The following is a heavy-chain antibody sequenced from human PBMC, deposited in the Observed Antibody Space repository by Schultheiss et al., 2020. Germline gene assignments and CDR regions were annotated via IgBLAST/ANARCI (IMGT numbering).Heavy chain of an antibody. D-gene: IGHD3-9*01. Sequence: GGSLRLSCAASGFTFSSYSMNWVRQAPGKGLEWVSSISSSSSYIYYADSVKGRFTISRDNAKNSLYLQMNSLRAEDTAVYYCAKDRGLRYFDWLQVNWFDPWGPGTLVTVAS. CDR3: AKDRGLRYFDWLQVNWFDP. CDR2: ISSSSSYI. J-gene: IGHJ5*02. V-gene: IGHV3-21*04. CDR1: GFTFSSYS.